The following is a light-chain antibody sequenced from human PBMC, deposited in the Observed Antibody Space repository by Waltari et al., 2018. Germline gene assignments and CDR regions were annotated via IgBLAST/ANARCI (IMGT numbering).Light chain of an antibody. CDR1: QSVSRY. CDR3: QQRSSWPLFT. V-gene: IGKV3-11*01. Sequence: IVLTQSPATLSLSPGERAPLSCRASQSVSRYVAWYQQKPGQAPRLLIYDASNRATGIPARFSGSGSGTDFTLTISSLAPEDFAVYYCQQRSSWPLFTFGPGTKVDIK. CDR2: DAS. J-gene: IGKJ3*01.